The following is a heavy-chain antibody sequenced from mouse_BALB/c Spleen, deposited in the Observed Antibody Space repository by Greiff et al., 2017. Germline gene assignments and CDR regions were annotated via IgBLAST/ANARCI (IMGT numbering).Heavy chain of an antibody. Sequence: EVMLVESGPSLVKPSQTLSLTCSVTGDSITSGYWNWIRKFPGNKLEYMGYISYSGTTYYNPSLKSRFSITRDTSKNQYYLQLNSVTTEDTATYYCARYSLLRPYYFDYWGQGTTLTVSS. CDR1: GDSITSGY. V-gene: IGHV3-8*02. D-gene: IGHD1-2*01. CDR2: ISYSGTT. J-gene: IGHJ2*01. CDR3: ARYSLLRPYYFDY.